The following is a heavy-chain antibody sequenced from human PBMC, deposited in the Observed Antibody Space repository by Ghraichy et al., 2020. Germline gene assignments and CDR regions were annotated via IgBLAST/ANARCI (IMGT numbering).Heavy chain of an antibody. CDR3: AKDLNYYASGGYGMDV. D-gene: IGHD3-10*01. Sequence: GGSLRLSCAASGFTFSSSAMNWVRQAPGKGLEWVSTISGSGGTTYYADSVKGRFTISRDNSKNTLYLQVNSLRAEDTAVYYCAKDLNYYASGGYGMDVWGQGTTVTVSS. CDR1: GFTFSSSA. J-gene: IGHJ6*02. V-gene: IGHV3-23*01. CDR2: ISGSGGTT.